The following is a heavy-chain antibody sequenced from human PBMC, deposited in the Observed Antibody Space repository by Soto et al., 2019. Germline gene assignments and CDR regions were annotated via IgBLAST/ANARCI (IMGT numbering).Heavy chain of an antibody. J-gene: IGHJ3*02. D-gene: IGHD6-19*01. V-gene: IGHV3-30*18. Sequence: QVQLVESGGGVVQPGRSLRLSCAASGFTFSSYGMHWVRQAPGKGLEWVAVISYDGSNKDYADSVKGRFTISRDNSKNPLYLQMNSLRAEDTAAYYCANLEDSSGWSPAFDIWGQGTMVTVSS. CDR3: ANLEDSSGWSPAFDI. CDR2: ISYDGSNK. CDR1: GFTFSSYG.